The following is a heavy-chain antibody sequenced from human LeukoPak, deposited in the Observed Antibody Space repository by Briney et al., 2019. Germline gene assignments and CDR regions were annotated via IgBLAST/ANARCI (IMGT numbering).Heavy chain of an antibody. CDR3: AKDRGYSYGSFDY. D-gene: IGHD5-18*01. CDR2: ISGSGGST. V-gene: IGHV3-23*01. Sequence: GGSLRLSCAASGFTVSSNYMSWVRQAPGKGLEWVSVISGSGGSTYYADSVKGRFTISRNNSKNTLYLQMNSLRAEDTAVYYCAKDRGYSYGSFDYWGQGTLVTVSS. CDR1: GFTVSSNY. J-gene: IGHJ4*02.